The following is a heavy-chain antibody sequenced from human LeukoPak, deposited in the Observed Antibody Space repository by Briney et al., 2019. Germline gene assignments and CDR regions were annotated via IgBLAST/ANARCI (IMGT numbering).Heavy chain of an antibody. V-gene: IGHV1-2*06. CDR1: GYTFTGYY. CDR3: ARDRPSYCSGGSCYYMGV. CDR2: INPNSGGT. Sequence: ASVKVSCKASGYTFTGYYMHWVRQAPGQGLEWMGRINPNSGGTNYAQKFQGRVTMTRDTSISTAYMELSRLRSDDTAVYYCARDRPSYCSGGSCYYMGVWGKGTTVTVSS. D-gene: IGHD2-15*01. J-gene: IGHJ6*03.